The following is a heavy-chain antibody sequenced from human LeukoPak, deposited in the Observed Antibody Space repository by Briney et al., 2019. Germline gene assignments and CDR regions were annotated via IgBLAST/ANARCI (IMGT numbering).Heavy chain of an antibody. CDR3: AGPGGSGLN. CDR2: INHSGST. CDR1: GGFFSGYY. J-gene: IGHJ4*02. V-gene: IGHV4-34*01. Sequence: EASETLSLTCAVYGGFFSGYYWSWIRQPPGKGLEWIGEINHSGSTNYNPSLKSRVTISVDTSKNQFSLKLSSVTAADTAVYYCAGPGGSGLNWGQGTLVTVSS. D-gene: IGHD5-12*01.